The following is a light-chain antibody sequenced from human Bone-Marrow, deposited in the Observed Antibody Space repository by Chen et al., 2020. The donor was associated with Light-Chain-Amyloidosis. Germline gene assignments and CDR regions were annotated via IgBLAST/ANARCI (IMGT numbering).Light chain of an antibody. CDR2: GSS. Sequence: EIVSTQSPGSLSLSPGEGANLSCRASQTISSNYLTWYQQKFGQAPRLLIYGSSSMATGIPDRFNGSRSGTDFTLNINRLEPEDFAMYYCQQYGTSPLTFGGGTKVEIK. CDR1: QTISSNY. V-gene: IGKV3-20*01. CDR3: QQYGTSPLT. J-gene: IGKJ4*01.